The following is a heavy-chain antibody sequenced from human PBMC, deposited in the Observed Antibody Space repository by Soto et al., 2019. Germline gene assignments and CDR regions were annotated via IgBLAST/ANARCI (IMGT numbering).Heavy chain of an antibody. CDR1: GGSISSYY. CDR3: ARHNYGSGSTYFDY. V-gene: IGHV4-59*08. J-gene: IGHJ4*02. CDR2: IYYSGST. Sequence: QVQLQESGPGLVKPSETLSLTCTVSGGSISSYYWSWIRQPPGKGLEWIGYIYYSGSTNYNPSLKSPATIPVDTTKTQFSLKQNSMTAADTAVYYCARHNYGSGSTYFDYWGQGTLVTVSS. D-gene: IGHD3-10*01.